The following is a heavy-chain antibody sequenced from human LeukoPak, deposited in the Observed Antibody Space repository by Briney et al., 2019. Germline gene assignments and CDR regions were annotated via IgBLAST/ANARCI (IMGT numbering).Heavy chain of an antibody. CDR1: GYTFTGYY. Sequence: ASVKVSCKASGYTFTGYYIHWVRQAPGQGLEWMGWINPNSGGTNYAQKFQGRVTMTRDTSFSTAYMELSRLRSDDTAVYYCAREMSDGGYVEDYWGQGTLVTVSS. CDR3: AREMSDGGYVEDY. D-gene: IGHD5-12*01. CDR2: INPNSGGT. J-gene: IGHJ4*02. V-gene: IGHV1-2*02.